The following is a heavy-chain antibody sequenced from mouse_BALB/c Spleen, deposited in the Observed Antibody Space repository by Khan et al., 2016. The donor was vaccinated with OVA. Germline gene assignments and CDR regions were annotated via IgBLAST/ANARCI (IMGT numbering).Heavy chain of an antibody. J-gene: IGHJ1*01. CDR2: INTYTGEP. CDR3: ARGASYWYFDV. CDR1: GYTFTNYG. V-gene: IGHV9-3-1*01. Sequence: LVESGPELKKPGETVKISCKASGYTFTNYGMNWVKQAPGKGLKWMGWINTYTGEPTYTDDFKGRFAFSLETSASTAYLQINNLKNEDTATYFCARGASYWYFDVWGAGTTVTVSS.